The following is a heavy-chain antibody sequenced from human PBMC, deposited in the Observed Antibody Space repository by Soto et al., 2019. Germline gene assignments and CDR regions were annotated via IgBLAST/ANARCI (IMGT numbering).Heavy chain of an antibody. CDR2: INPNSGGT. CDR1: GYTFTGYY. Sequence: GASVKVSCKASGYTFTGYYMHWVRHAPGQGXEWMGWINPNSGGTNYAQKFQGRVTMTRDTSISTAYMELSRLRSDDTAVYYCARGTAPTYYDILTGYYKSNYFDYWGQGTLVTVSS. V-gene: IGHV1-2*02. D-gene: IGHD3-9*01. CDR3: ARGTAPTYYDILTGYYKSNYFDY. J-gene: IGHJ4*02.